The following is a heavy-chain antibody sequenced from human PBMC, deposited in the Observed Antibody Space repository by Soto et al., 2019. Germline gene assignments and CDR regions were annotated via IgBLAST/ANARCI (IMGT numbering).Heavy chain of an antibody. D-gene: IGHD3-10*01. J-gene: IGHJ6*02. Sequence: ASTMVSCKASGCTFTGYYMHWVRQAPVQGLERMGWINPNSGGTNYAQKFQGWATMTRGPSISRAYMELRRLRSDDTAVYYCARPLRGITMVRFVDYGMDVWGQGTTVTVSS. V-gene: IGHV1-2*04. CDR2: INPNSGGT. CDR3: ARPLRGITMVRFVDYGMDV. CDR1: GCTFTGYY.